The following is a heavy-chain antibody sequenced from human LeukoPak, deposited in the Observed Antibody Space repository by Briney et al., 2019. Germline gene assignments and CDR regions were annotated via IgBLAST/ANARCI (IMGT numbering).Heavy chain of an antibody. CDR3: ARLQYCGGDCYTFDY. CDR1: GYSFTSYL. D-gene: IGHD2-21*02. Sequence: GESLKISCKGSGYSFTSYLISWVRQMPGKGLEWMGRIDPSDSYTNYSPSFQGHVTISADKSISTAYLQWSSLKASDTAMYYCARLQYCGGDCYTFDYWGQGTLVTVSS. CDR2: IDPSDSYT. J-gene: IGHJ4*02. V-gene: IGHV5-10-1*01.